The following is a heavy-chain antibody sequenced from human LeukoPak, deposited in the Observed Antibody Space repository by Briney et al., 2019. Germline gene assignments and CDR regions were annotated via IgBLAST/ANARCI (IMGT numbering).Heavy chain of an antibody. Sequence: PGGSLRLSCAASGFTFDDYGMSWVRQAPGKGLEWVSGINWNGGSTGYADSVKGRFTVSRDNAKNSLYLQMNSLRAEDTALYYCARDLESGYSSADDAFDIWGQGTMVTVSS. CDR3: ARDLESGYSSADDAFDI. D-gene: IGHD6-19*01. CDR1: GFTFDDYG. V-gene: IGHV3-20*04. CDR2: INWNGGST. J-gene: IGHJ3*02.